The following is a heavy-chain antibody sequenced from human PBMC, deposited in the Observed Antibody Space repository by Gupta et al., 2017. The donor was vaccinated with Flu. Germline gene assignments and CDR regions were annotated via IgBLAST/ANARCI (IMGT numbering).Heavy chain of an antibody. CDR3: AKGGSSYPHYYFDY. D-gene: IGHD6-13*01. CDR1: GFTFDDYA. Sequence: EVQLVESGGGLVQPGRSLRLSCAASGFTFDDYAMHWVRQAPGKGLEWVAGISWNSGSIGYADSVKGRFTISRDNAKNSLYLQMNSLRAEDTALYYCAKGGSSYPHYYFDYWGQGTLVTVSS. J-gene: IGHJ4*02. CDR2: ISWNSGSI. V-gene: IGHV3-9*01.